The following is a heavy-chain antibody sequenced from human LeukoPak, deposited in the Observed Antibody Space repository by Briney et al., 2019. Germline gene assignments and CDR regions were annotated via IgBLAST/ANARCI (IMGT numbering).Heavy chain of an antibody. V-gene: IGHV4-34*01. Sequence: SETLSLTCAVYGGSFSDYFWSWIRQPPGKGLEWIGEISHSGSTTYNPPLRSRVTISGDTSKKQFSLKLSSVTAADTAVYYCVTYYYGSSAPKRNYWGQGILVTVSS. D-gene: IGHD3-22*01. CDR2: ISHSGST. CDR3: VTYYYGSSAPKRNY. CDR1: GGSFSDYF. J-gene: IGHJ4*02.